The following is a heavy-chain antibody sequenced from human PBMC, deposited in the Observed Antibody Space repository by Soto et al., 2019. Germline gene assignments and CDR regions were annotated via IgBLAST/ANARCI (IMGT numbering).Heavy chain of an antibody. CDR2: ISDGADSA. J-gene: IGHJ3*01. CDR3: ARPYGGKIGDAPDL. CDR1: GFTFSSYA. Sequence: EVQLLQSGGGLVQPGGSLTLSCVASGFTFSSYAMSWVRQVPGKGLEWVSTISDGADSAYYVDSVKGRFTISRDNSKKTLHLQMNSLRAEDSAVYYCARPYGGKIGDAPDLWGPGTMVTVSS. V-gene: IGHV3-23*01. D-gene: IGHD4-17*01.